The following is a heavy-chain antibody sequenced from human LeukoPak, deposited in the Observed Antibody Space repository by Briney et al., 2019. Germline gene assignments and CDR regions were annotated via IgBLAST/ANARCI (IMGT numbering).Heavy chain of an antibody. D-gene: IGHD3-22*01. Sequence: AAVKVSCKASGYTFTCYYMQWVGQAPGQGGEWMGWINPNSGGTNYAQKFQGRVSMTWDTSISTSYMELSRLTSDDTAVYYCARTLVVINDAFDIWGQGTTVTGSS. V-gene: IGHV1-2*02. J-gene: IGHJ3*02. CDR1: GYTFTCYY. CDR2: INPNSGGT. CDR3: ARTLVVINDAFDI.